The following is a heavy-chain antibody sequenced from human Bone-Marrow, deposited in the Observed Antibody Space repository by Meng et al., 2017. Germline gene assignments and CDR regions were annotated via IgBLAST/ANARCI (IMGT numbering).Heavy chain of an antibody. J-gene: IGHJ4*02. V-gene: IGHV3-23*01. Sequence: EVQLWESGGGLVQPGGSLILSCAASGFTFSTYAMSWVRQAPRKGLEWVSAISGSGDSTYYADSVKGRFTISRDNSKSTLYLQMNSLRAEDTAVYFCAKKSSTSYYGPPHYWGQGTLVTVSS. D-gene: IGHD2-2*01. CDR3: AKKSSTSYYGPPHY. CDR1: GFTFSTYA. CDR2: ISGSGDST.